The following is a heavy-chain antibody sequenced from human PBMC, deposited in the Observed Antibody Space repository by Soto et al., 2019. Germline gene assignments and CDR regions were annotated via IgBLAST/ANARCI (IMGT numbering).Heavy chain of an antibody. J-gene: IGHJ6*02. V-gene: IGHV5-51*01. CDR2: IYPGDSDT. CDR1: GDSFTSYW. CDR3: ARVVAAAGTSYCYGLAV. D-gene: IGHD6-13*01. Sequence: PGEALKISWRGSGDSFTSYWIGGVRQMPGKGLEWMGIIYPGDSDTRYSPSFQGQVTISADKSISTAYLQWSSLKASDTAMYYCARVVAAAGTSYCYGLAVWGQGTTVTVSS.